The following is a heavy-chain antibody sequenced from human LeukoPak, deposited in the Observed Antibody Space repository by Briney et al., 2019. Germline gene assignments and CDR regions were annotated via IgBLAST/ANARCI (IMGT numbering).Heavy chain of an antibody. Sequence: ASVTVSFTASGYTFTSYYMHWVRQAPGQGLEWMGVINPSGGSTGYAQKFQGRVTMTRDTSTSTVYMELSSLRSEDTAVYYCARGRVDYYYGMDVWGQGTTVTVSS. J-gene: IGHJ6*02. CDR2: INPSGGST. D-gene: IGHD3-10*01. CDR1: GYTFTSYY. CDR3: ARGRVDYYYGMDV. V-gene: IGHV1-46*01.